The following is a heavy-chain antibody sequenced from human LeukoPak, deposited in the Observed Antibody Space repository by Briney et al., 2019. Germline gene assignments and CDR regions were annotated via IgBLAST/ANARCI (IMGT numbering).Heavy chain of an antibody. CDR3: ARVINLNSSGWYILQRVFDP. V-gene: IGHV4-34*01. CDR1: GGSISSYY. Sequence: PSETLSLTCTVSGGSISSYYWSWIRQSPGKGLEWIGEINHSGSTNYNPSLKSRVTISVDTPKNQFSLKLSSVTAADTAVYYCARVINLNSSGWYILQRVFDPWGQGTLVTVSS. CDR2: INHSGST. J-gene: IGHJ5*02. D-gene: IGHD6-19*01.